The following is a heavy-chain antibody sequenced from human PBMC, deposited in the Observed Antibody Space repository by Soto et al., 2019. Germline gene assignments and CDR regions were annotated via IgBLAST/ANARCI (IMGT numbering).Heavy chain of an antibody. V-gene: IGHV3-64*01. Sequence: GGSLRLSCATSGFTFSTYAMHWVRQAPGKGLEYVSAISSNGRSTYYANSVKGRFTISRDNSKNTLYLQMDSLRAEDMAVYYCARDRCTNGVCYAPSDYWGQGTLVTVSS. CDR3: ARDRCTNGVCYAPSDY. D-gene: IGHD2-8*01. CDR2: ISSNGRST. J-gene: IGHJ4*02. CDR1: GFTFSTYA.